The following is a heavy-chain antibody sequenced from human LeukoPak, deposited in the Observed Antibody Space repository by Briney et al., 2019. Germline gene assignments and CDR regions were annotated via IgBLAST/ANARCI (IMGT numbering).Heavy chain of an antibody. D-gene: IGHD6-19*01. CDR1: GGSFSGYY. CDR3: ARSIAVAAIDVRPDAFDI. V-gene: IGHV4-34*01. J-gene: IGHJ3*02. CDR2: IDHSGST. Sequence: SETLSLTCAVNGGSFSGYYWSWIRQPPGKGLEWIGEIDHSGSTTYNPSLKSRVTISVDTSKNQFSLKLRSVTAADTAVYYCARSIAVAAIDVRPDAFDIWGQGTMVTVSS.